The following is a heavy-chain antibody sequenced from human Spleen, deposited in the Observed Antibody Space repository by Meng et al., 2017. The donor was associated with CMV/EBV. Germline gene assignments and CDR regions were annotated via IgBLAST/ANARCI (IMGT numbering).Heavy chain of an antibody. D-gene: IGHD2-2*02. J-gene: IGHJ4*02. V-gene: IGHV3-74*01. CDR1: GFTFSSYA. Sequence: GESLKISCAASGFTFSSYAMSWARQGPGKGLVWISRIKSDGSETDYADSVKGRFTISRDDVKSSLYLQLNSLRAEDTAVYYCASLWGVYCISTSCYTGPYYFDHWGQGTLVTVSS. CDR2: IKSDGSET. CDR3: ASLWGVYCISTSCYTGPYYFDH.